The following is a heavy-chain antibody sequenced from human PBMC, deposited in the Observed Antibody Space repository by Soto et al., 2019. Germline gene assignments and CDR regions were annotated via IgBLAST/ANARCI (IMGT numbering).Heavy chain of an antibody. V-gene: IGHV1-69*02. D-gene: IGHD2-2*01. J-gene: IGHJ4*02. Sequence: QVQLVQSGAEVKKPGSSVKVSCKASGGTFSSYTISWVRQAPGQGLEWMGRIIPILGIANYAQKFQGRVTITADKSTSTAYMELSSLRSEDTAVYYCARVGVYCSSTSCSYYFDYWGQGTLVTVSS. CDR3: ARVGVYCSSTSCSYYFDY. CDR2: IIPILGIA. CDR1: GGTFSSYT.